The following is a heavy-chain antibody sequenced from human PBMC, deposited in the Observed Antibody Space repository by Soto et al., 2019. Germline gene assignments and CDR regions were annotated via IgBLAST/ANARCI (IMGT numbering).Heavy chain of an antibody. CDR1: GGSISSYY. CDR2: IYYSGST. J-gene: IGHJ3*02. Sequence: QVQLQESGPGLVKPSETLSLTCTVSGGSISSYYWSWIRQPPGKGLEWIGYIYYSGSTNYNPSLKSRVTISVDTSKNQFSLKLSSVTAADTAVYYCASSSRFWSGYQTDAFDIWGQGTMVTVSS. CDR3: ASSSRFWSGYQTDAFDI. D-gene: IGHD3-3*01. V-gene: IGHV4-59*01.